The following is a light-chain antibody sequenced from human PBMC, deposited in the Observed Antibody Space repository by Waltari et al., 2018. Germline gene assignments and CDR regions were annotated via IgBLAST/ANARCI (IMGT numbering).Light chain of an antibody. CDR1: QSLLHSNGYNY. V-gene: IGKV2-28*01. CDR2: LGS. Sequence: DIVMTPSPLSLPVTPGEPASISCKSSQSLLHSNGYNYLDWYLQKPGQSPQLLIYLGSSRASGVPDTFSGSGSGTDFILNISRVEAEDVGLYYCMQALQTPLTFGGGTKVEIK. CDR3: MQALQTPLT. J-gene: IGKJ4*01.